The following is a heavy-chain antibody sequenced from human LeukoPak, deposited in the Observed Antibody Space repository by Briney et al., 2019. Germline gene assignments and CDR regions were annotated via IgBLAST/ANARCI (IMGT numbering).Heavy chain of an antibody. J-gene: IGHJ4*02. Sequence: GGSLRLSCVASGYTFSSFSINWVRQAPGKGLEWVSFISVRSNYIYYADSVRGRFSISRDDARDSLFLQMNSLRAEDTAVYYCVRLRRNSDTSGYYYYYDFWGQGTLVTVSS. CDR1: GYTFSSFS. D-gene: IGHD3-22*01. CDR2: ISVRSNYI. CDR3: VRLRRNSDTSGYYYYYDF. V-gene: IGHV3-21*01.